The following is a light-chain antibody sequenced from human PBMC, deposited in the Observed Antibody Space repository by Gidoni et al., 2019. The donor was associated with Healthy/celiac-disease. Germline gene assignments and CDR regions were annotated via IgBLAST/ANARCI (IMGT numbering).Light chain of an antibody. V-gene: IGKV1-39*01. CDR1: QNISSY. CDR3: QQSYSTPLT. J-gene: IGKJ4*01. CDR2: AAS. Sequence: DIQMTQSPSSLSASVGDSVTITCRASQNISSYLNWYQQKPEKAPKLLIYAASSLQSGVPSRFSGSGSGTDCTLTISSLQPEDFATYYCQQSYSTPLTFGGGTKVEIK.